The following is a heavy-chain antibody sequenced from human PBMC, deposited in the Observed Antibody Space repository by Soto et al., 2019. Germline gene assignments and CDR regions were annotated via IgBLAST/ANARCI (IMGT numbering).Heavy chain of an antibody. J-gene: IGHJ3*02. CDR3: AKLLTRSTEWLVFDI. CDR2: ISWNSGSI. Sequence: EVQLVESGGGLVQPGRSLRLSCAASGFTFDDYAMHWVRQAPGKGLEWVSGISWNSGSIGYADSVKGRFTISRDNAKNSLYLQMNSPRAEDTALYYCAKLLTRSTEWLVFDIWGQGTMVTVSS. V-gene: IGHV3-9*01. D-gene: IGHD3-3*01. CDR1: GFTFDDYA.